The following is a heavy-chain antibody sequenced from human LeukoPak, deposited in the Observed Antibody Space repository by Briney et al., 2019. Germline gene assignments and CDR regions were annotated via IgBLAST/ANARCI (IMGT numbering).Heavy chain of an antibody. J-gene: IGHJ4*02. CDR3: ARDRRDYYDSSGCFSFHNDY. CDR1: GYTFTSYG. V-gene: IGHV1-18*01. D-gene: IGHD3-22*01. Sequence: ASVKVSCKASGYTFTSYGIGWVRQAPGQGLEWMGWISAYNGNTNYAQKLQGRVTMTTDTSTSTAYMELRSLRSDDTAVYYCARDRRDYYDSSGCFSFHNDYWGQGTLVTVSS. CDR2: ISAYNGNT.